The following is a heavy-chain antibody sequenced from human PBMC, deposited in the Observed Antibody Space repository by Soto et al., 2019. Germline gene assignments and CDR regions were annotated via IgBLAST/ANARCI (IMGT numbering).Heavy chain of an antibody. CDR1: GGSIYRSGYY. J-gene: IGHJ4*02. D-gene: IGHD2-15*01. Sequence: SETLSLTCTVAGGSIYRSGYYWGWIRQPPGRGLEWIGNIDYNGVTYSNPSLKSRVTISRDTSKNQFSLKLTSVTAADTALYYCGKVLVGATGHTDSDSWGPGTLVTVSS. CDR3: GKVLVGATGHTDSDS. CDR2: IDYNGVT. V-gene: IGHV4-39*01.